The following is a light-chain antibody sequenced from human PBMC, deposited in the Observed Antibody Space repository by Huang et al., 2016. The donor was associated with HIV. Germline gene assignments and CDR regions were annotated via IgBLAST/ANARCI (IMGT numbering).Light chain of an antibody. V-gene: IGKV1-12*01. CDR3: QQTDRFSIT. CDR1: QDISSD. Sequence: DIQMTQSPSSVSASVGERVTITFRASQDISSDVAWYQQKPGKVPKLLIYATSTLKSGVPSRFGGSSAGTEFTRTISSLQPEDFATYYCQQTDRFSITFGQGTRLEIK. CDR2: ATS. J-gene: IGKJ5*01.